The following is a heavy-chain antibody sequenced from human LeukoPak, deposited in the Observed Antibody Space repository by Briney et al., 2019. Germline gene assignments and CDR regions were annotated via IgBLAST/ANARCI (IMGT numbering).Heavy chain of an antibody. Sequence: GGSLRLSCAASGFTLSNAWMSWVRQAPGKWLEWVSSISGSGTNTDYADSVKGRFTISRDNSKNTVNVQMNSLRAEDTAVYYCAKATSPVHSRNWFDSWGQGTLVTVSS. V-gene: IGHV3-23*01. CDR3: AKATSPVHSRNWFDS. J-gene: IGHJ5*01. CDR1: GFTLSNAW. D-gene: IGHD6-13*01. CDR2: ISGSGTNT.